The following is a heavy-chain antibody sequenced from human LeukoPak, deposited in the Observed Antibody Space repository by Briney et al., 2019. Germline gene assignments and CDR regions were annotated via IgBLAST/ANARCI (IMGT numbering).Heavy chain of an antibody. V-gene: IGHV5-51*01. Sequence: PGESLKISCKGSGYSFTSYWIGWVRQMSGKGLEWMGIIYPGDSDTRYSPSFQGQVTISADKSINTAYLQWSSLQASDTAIYFCARQIITVTRSPHDAFDVWGRGTMVTVSS. CDR3: ARQIITVTRSPHDAFDV. J-gene: IGHJ3*01. CDR1: GYSFTSYW. CDR2: IYPGDSDT. D-gene: IGHD4-17*01.